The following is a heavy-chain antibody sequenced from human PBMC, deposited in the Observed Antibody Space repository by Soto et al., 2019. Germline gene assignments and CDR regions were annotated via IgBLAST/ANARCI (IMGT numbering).Heavy chain of an antibody. CDR2: TYYRSKWYN. Sequence: TLSLTCAISGYSVSSNSAAWNWIRHSPSRGLEWLGRTYYRSKWYNDYAVSVKSRITINPDTSKNQFSLQLNSVTPEDTAVYYCARVAVAGTSVYYYYGMDVWGQGTTVTVSS. J-gene: IGHJ6*02. CDR1: GYSVSSNSAA. V-gene: IGHV6-1*01. CDR3: ARVAVAGTSVYYYYGMDV. D-gene: IGHD6-19*01.